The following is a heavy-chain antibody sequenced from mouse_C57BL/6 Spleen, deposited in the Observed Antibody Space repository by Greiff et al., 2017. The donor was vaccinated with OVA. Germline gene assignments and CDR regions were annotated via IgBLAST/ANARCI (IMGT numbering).Heavy chain of an antibody. J-gene: IGHJ2*01. CDR1: GFTFSDYY. CDR2: INYDGSST. D-gene: IGHD4-1*01. CDR3: ARGGANFGGDFDY. Sequence: EVQLVESEGGLVQPGSSMKLSCTASGFTFSDYYMAWVRQVPEKGLEWVANINYDGSSTYYLDSLKSRFIISRDNAKNILYLQMSSLKSEDTATYYCARGGANFGGDFDYWGQGTTLTVSS. V-gene: IGHV5-16*01.